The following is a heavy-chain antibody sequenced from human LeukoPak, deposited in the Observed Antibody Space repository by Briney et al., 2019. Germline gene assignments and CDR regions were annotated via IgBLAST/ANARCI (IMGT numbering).Heavy chain of an antibody. CDR2: IYYSGST. J-gene: IGHJ5*02. Sequence: PSETLSLTCTVSGGSISSSSYYWGWIRQPPGKGLEWIGSIYYSGSTYYNPSLKSRVTISVDTSKNQFSLKLSSVTAADTAVYYCARGDIVVVPGRIWFDPWGQGTLVTVSS. V-gene: IGHV4-39*01. D-gene: IGHD2-2*01. CDR1: GGSISSSSYY. CDR3: ARGDIVVVPGRIWFDP.